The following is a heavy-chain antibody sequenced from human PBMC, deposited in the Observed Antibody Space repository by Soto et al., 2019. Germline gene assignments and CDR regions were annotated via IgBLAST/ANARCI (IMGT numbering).Heavy chain of an antibody. CDR1: GFTFSNYA. J-gene: IGHJ4*02. CDR2: ISDDGSNK. V-gene: IGHV3-30-3*01. Sequence: QVQLVESGGGVVQPGRSLRLSCAASGFTFSNYALHWVRQAPGKGLEWVAVISDDGSNKYYADSVKGRFTISRDNSKNTLYLQMNSLRAEDTAMYYCARDRFASSWSYFAYWGQGTPVTVSS. CDR3: ARDRFASSWSYFAY. D-gene: IGHD6-13*01.